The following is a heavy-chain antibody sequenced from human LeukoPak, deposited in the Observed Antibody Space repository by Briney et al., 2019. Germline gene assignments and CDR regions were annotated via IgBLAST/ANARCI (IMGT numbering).Heavy chain of an antibody. CDR2: INPNSGGT. J-gene: IGHJ5*02. D-gene: IGHD1-26*01. V-gene: IGHV1-2*02. CDR1: GYTFTSYG. CDR3: ARKRGIVGGTSCLDP. Sequence: ASVKVSCKASGYTFTSYGISWVRQAPGQGLVWMGWINPNSGGTNYAQKFQGRVTMTRDTSISTAYMQLSRLRSHDTAVYYCARKRGIVGGTSCLDPWGKGTLVTVSS.